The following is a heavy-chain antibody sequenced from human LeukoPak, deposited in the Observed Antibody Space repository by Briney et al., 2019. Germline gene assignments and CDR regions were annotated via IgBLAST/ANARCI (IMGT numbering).Heavy chain of an antibody. Sequence: EASVKVSCKASGYTFTSYGISWVRQAPGQGLEWMGWISAYNGNTNYAQKLQGRVTMTTDTSTGTAYMELRSLRSDDTAVYYCARDPDYHTLTGYPFDYWGQGTLVTVSS. CDR2: ISAYNGNT. CDR3: ARDPDYHTLTGYPFDY. D-gene: IGHD3-9*01. J-gene: IGHJ4*02. CDR1: GYTFTSYG. V-gene: IGHV1-18*01.